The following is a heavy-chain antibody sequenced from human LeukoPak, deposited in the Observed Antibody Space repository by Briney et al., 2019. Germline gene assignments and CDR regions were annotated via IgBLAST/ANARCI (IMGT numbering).Heavy chain of an antibody. CDR2: LYYTGST. D-gene: IGHD2-2*01. Sequence: SETLSLTCTVSGDSISNNYWGWIRQPPGKGLEWIGYLYYTGSTYYNPSLQSRVSISADTSKKQVSLKMTSVTAADTAIYYCAMMEEYRVHATMAFDFCGRGTAVTVSP. V-gene: IGHV4-59*01. J-gene: IGHJ3*01. CDR3: AMMEEYRVHATMAFDF. CDR1: GDSISNNY.